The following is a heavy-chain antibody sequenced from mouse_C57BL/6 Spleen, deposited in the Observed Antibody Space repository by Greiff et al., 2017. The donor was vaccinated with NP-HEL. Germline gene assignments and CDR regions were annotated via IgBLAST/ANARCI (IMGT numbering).Heavy chain of an antibody. V-gene: IGHV1-15*01. CDR3: TRHYYSNYGFAY. J-gene: IGHJ3*01. CDR2: IDPETGGT. D-gene: IGHD2-5*01. CDR1: GYTFTDYE. Sequence: VKLMESGAELVRPGASVTLSCKASGYTFTDYEMHWVKQTPVHGLEWIGAIDPETGGTAYNQKFKGKAILTADKSSSTAYMELRSLTSEDSAVYYCTRHYYSNYGFAYWGQGTLVTVSA.